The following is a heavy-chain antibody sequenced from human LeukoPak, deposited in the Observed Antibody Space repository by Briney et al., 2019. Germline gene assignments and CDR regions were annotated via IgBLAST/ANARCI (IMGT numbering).Heavy chain of an antibody. J-gene: IGHJ6*02. V-gene: IGHV3-33*01. CDR1: GFTFRSYG. D-gene: IGHD1-7*01. Sequence: GTSLRLSCAASGFTFRSYGTHWVRQAPGKGLEWVAIIRYDGSNKYYADSVKGRFTISRDNSKNTLYLQMNSLRAEDTALYYCARGNYQLSNGMDVWGQGTTVTVSS. CDR2: IRYDGSNK. CDR3: ARGNYQLSNGMDV.